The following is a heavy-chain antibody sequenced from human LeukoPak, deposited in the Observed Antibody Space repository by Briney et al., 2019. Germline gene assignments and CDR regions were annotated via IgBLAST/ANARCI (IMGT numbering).Heavy chain of an antibody. J-gene: IGHJ3*02. Sequence: GGSLRLSCAASGFTFSSYAMSWVRQAPGKGLEWVSAISGSGGSTYYADSVKGRFTISSDNSKNTLYLQMNSLRAEDTAVYYCANDCSGGSCYDNDAFDIWGQGTMVTVSS. CDR2: ISGSGGST. V-gene: IGHV3-23*01. CDR1: GFTFSSYA. CDR3: ANDCSGGSCYDNDAFDI. D-gene: IGHD2-15*01.